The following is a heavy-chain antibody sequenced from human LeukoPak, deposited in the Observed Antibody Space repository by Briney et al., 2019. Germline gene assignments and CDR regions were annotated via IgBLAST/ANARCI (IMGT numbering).Heavy chain of an antibody. CDR1: GFIFNTYA. CDR2: VSGNGGTT. J-gene: IGHJ3*02. Sequence: PGGSLRLSCAASGFIFNTYAMSWVRQAPGKGLEWVSHVSGNGGTTYYADSVKGRFTVSRDNSKNTLHLQMNNLRAEDTAIYYCAKDRETFCGGDCYSYGFDIWGLGSFVTVSS. D-gene: IGHD2-21*02. V-gene: IGHV3-23*01. CDR3: AKDRETFCGGDCYSYGFDI.